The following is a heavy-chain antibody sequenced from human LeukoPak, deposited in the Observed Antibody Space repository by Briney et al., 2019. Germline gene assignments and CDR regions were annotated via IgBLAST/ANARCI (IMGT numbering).Heavy chain of an antibody. CDR3: ARGDQYSYGSDAFDI. Sequence: SQTLSLTCTVSGGAISSGSYYWSWIRQPAGKVLEWIGRIYTSGSTNYNPPLKSRVTISVDTSKNQFSLKLSSVTAADTAVYYCARGDQYSYGSDAFDIWGQGTMVTVSS. J-gene: IGHJ3*02. D-gene: IGHD5-18*01. CDR2: IYTSGST. CDR1: GGAISSGSYY. V-gene: IGHV4-61*02.